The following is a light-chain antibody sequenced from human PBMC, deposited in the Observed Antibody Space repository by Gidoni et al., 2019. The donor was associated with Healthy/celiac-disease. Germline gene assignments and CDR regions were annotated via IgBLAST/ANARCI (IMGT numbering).Light chain of an antibody. CDR3: HQYYSTPYT. CDR1: QSVLYSANNKNY. CDR2: WAS. J-gene: IGKJ2*01. Sequence: DIGMTQSPDSLAVPLGERATINCKSSQSVLYSANNKNYLAWYQQKPGQPPKLLIYWASTRESGVPYRFSGSGSGTAFTLPIRSLQAEDVAVYYCHQYYSTPYTFGPGTKLEIK. V-gene: IGKV4-1*01.